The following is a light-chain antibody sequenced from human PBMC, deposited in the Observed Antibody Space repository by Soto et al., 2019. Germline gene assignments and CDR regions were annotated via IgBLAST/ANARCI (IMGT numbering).Light chain of an antibody. Sequence: EIVLTQSPATLSLSPGERATLSCRASQSVSSNYLAWYQQKPGQAPKVLIYRASIRATGIPDRFTGSGSGTDFTLEISRVETDDVGIYYCMQSTQLPPTFGQGTRLEIK. J-gene: IGKJ5*01. V-gene: IGKV3-20*02. CDR1: QSVSSNY. CDR3: MQSTQLPPT. CDR2: RAS.